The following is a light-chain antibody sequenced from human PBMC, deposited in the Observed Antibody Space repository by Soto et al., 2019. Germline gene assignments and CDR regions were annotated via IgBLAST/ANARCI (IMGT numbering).Light chain of an antibody. CDR2: GTS. Sequence: ELVLTQSPGTLSLSPGERATLSCRASQSVSTTYLAWYQQKPGQAPGLLIYGTSSRAAGIPDRFSGSGSGTDFALTISRLEPEDFAVYHCQVYGYSPRYTFGQGTKLEIK. CDR1: QSVSTTY. J-gene: IGKJ2*01. CDR3: QVYGYSPRYT. V-gene: IGKV3-20*01.